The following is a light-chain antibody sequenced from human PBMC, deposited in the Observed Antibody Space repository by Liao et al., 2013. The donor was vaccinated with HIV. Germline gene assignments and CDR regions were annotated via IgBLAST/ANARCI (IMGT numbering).Light chain of an antibody. CDR2: QDS. Sequence: SYELTQPPSVSVSPGQTASITCSADKLGDKYACWYQQKPGQSPVLLLYQDSKRPSGIPERFSGSNSGNTATLTISGTQAMDEADYYCQAWDSSTDVVFGGGTKLTVL. CDR1: KLGDKY. CDR3: QAWDSSTDVV. J-gene: IGLJ2*01. V-gene: IGLV3-1*01.